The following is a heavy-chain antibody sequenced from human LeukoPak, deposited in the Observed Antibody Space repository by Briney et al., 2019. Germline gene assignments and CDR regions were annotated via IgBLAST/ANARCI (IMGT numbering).Heavy chain of an antibody. D-gene: IGHD2-15*01. CDR1: GGSISTSSYY. CDR2: IYSSGYT. V-gene: IGHV4-39*07. J-gene: IGHJ4*02. CDR3: AGSDPTQDYWAF. Sequence: SETLSLACTVSGGSISTSSYYWGWIRQPPGKGLEWIARIYSSGYTYYTPSLKSRATISVDTSKNQFSLKLTSVTAADTAVYYCAGSDPTQDYWAFWGQGTLVTVSS.